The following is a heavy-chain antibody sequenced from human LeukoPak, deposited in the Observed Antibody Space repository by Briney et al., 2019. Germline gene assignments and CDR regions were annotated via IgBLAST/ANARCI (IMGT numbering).Heavy chain of an antibody. Sequence: GASVKVSCKASGYTFTGYYMHWVRQAPGQGLEWKGWINPNGGGRNYAQKFQGRVTMTRDTSISTAYMELSRLRSDDTAVYYCARDLLAMVRGVIIGAVGYWGQGTLVTVSS. D-gene: IGHD3-10*01. V-gene: IGHV1-2*02. CDR3: ARDLLAMVRGVIIGAVGY. J-gene: IGHJ4*02. CDR2: INPNGGGR. CDR1: GYTFTGYY.